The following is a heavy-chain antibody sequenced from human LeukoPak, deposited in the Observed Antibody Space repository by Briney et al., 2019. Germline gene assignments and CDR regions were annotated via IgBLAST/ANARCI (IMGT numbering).Heavy chain of an antibody. CDR3: ARVYYDSSGYYPFDY. J-gene: IGHJ4*02. Sequence: SQTLSLTCTVSGGSISSGSYYWRWLRQPAGKGLEWIGRIYTSGSTNYNPSLKSRVTISVDTSKNQFSLKLSSVTAADTAVYYCARVYYDSSGYYPFDYWGQGTLVTVSS. CDR2: IYTSGST. CDR1: GGSISSGSYY. D-gene: IGHD3-22*01. V-gene: IGHV4-61*02.